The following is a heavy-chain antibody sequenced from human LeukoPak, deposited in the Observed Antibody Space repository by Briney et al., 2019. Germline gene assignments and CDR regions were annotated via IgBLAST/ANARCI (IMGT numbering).Heavy chain of an antibody. CDR3: ARESLEMATIGY. CDR2: INPNSGGT. Sequence: GASVKVSFKASGYTFTVYYMHWVRQAPGQGLEWMGWINPNSGGTNYAQKFQGRVTMTRDTSISTAYMELSRLRSDDTAVYYCARESLEMATIGYWGQGTLVTVSS. V-gene: IGHV1-2*02. J-gene: IGHJ4*02. D-gene: IGHD5-24*01. CDR1: GYTFTVYY.